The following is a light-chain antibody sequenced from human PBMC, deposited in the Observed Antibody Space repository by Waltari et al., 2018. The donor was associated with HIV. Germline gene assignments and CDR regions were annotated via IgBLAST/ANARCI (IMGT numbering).Light chain of an antibody. CDR1: QSVTSN. J-gene: IGKJ4*01. CDR2: GAS. Sequence: EIIMTQSPATLSVTPGERATLSCRASQSVTSNLAWYQQNPGQAPRSLIYGASTRATGAAARFSGSWSGTDFTLTSSILQSEDFALYYCQQYKSWPLTFGGGTKLEI. V-gene: IGKV3-15*01. CDR3: QQYKSWPLT.